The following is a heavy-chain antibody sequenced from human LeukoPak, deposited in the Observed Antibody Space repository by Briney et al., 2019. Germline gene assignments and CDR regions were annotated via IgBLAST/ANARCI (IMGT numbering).Heavy chain of an antibody. J-gene: IGHJ4*02. CDR3: AKDLRAMIVVVFDY. D-gene: IGHD3-22*01. CDR2: IWYDGNNK. CDR1: GFSFSYHG. Sequence: PGGSLRLSCAASGFSFSYHGMHWVRQAPGKGLEWVAAIWYDGNNKVYADSVKGRFTISRDNSKNTLYLQMNSLRAEDTAVYYCAKDLRAMIVVVFDYWGQGTLVTVSS. V-gene: IGHV3-33*06.